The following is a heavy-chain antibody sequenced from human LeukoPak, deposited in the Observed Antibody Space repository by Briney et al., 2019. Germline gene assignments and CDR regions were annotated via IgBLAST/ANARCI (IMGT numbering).Heavy chain of an antibody. CDR1: GFTVSSNE. Sequence: AGGSQRLSCAASGFTVSSNEMSWVRQAPGEGLEWVSSISGGITYYADSRWCRFTISRDNSKNTLHLQMRSLRAEETAVYNCLIDQRAPWVIAMVWFDYWGQGTLVTVSS. J-gene: IGHJ4*02. D-gene: IGHD3-22*01. V-gene: IGHV3-38-3*01. CDR3: LIDQRAPWVIAMVWFDY. CDR2: ISGGIT.